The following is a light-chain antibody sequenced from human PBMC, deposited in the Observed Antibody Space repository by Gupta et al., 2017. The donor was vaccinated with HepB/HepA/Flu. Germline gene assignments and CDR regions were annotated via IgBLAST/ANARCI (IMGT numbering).Light chain of an antibody. CDR1: SSNIGNNA. J-gene: IGLJ3*02. CDR3: AAWDDSRNGWV. Sequence: SVLTPPPSVSSAPRQRVTISCSGSSSNIGNNAVNWYQQHPVKAPKLLIYYDALRPSGVADRFSGSKSGTSASLAISGLQAEDEADYYCAAWDDSRNGWVFGGGTKLTVL. CDR2: YDA. V-gene: IGLV1-36*01.